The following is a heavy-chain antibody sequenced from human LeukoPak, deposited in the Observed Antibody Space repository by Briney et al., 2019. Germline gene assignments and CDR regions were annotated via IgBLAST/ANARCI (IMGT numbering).Heavy chain of an antibody. CDR1: GFTFSGYTFSTYA. D-gene: IGHD2-15*01. J-gene: IGHJ6*03. V-gene: IGHV3-23*01. Sequence: GGSLRLSCAASGFTFSGYTFSTYAMSWVRQAPGKGLEWVSAVSGSGVSTYYADSVKGRFTISRDNSKNTLYLQMNGLRAEDTAVYYCAKGVEDSGIYYHYYMDVWGKGTTVTVSS. CDR2: VSGSGVST. CDR3: AKGVEDSGIYYHYYMDV.